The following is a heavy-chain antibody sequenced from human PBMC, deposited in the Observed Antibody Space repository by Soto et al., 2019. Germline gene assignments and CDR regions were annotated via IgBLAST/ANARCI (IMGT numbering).Heavy chain of an antibody. CDR1: GGTFSSYA. D-gene: IGHD3-22*01. J-gene: IGHJ2*01. CDR3: ARAGGGNSSGSEFDL. Sequence: QVQLVQSGAEVKKPGSSVKVSCKASGGTFSSYAISWVRQAPGQGLEWMGGIIPIFGTANYAQKFQGRVTITEDEYTSTAYMELSSLSSEDTAVYYCARAGGGNSSGSEFDLWGRGTLVTVSS. CDR2: IIPIFGTA. V-gene: IGHV1-69*01.